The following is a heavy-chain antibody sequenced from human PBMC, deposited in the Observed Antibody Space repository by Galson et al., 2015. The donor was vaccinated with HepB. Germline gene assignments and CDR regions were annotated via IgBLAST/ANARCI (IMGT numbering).Heavy chain of an antibody. V-gene: IGHV3-9*01. CDR2: ISWNSGSI. D-gene: IGHD1-14*01. CDR3: AKQPFPRNPQPYGMDV. J-gene: IGHJ6*02. Sequence: SLRLSCAASGFTFDDYAMYWVRQAPGKGLEWVSGISWNSGSIGYADSVKGRFTISRDNAKNSLYLQMNSLRAEDTALYYCAKQPFPRNPQPYGMDVWGQGTTVTVSS. CDR1: GFTFDDYA.